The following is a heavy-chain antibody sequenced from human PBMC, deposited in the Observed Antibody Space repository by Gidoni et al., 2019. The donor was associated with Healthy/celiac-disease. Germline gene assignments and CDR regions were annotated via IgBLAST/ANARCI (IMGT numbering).Heavy chain of an antibody. V-gene: IGHV4-34*01. CDR3: ARRRGGQRRYYYYMDV. Sequence: EWIGEINHSGSTNYNPSLKSRVTISVDTSKNQFSLQLSSVTAADTAVYYCARRRGGQRRYYYYMDVWGKGTTVTVSS. J-gene: IGHJ6*03. CDR2: INHSGST. D-gene: IGHD3-16*01.